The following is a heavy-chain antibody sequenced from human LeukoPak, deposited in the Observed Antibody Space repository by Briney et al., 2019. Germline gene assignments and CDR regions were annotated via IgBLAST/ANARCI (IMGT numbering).Heavy chain of an antibody. CDR1: GDSLSSNNS. J-gene: IGHJ3*02. Sequence: SQTLSLTCAISGDSLSSNNSWNWIRQSPSRGLEWLGRTYYRSKWYNDYVVSVKSRINTNPDTSKNQFSLHLNSVTPEDTAVYYCARGGQGDGYSADEAFDIWGQGTMVTVS. CDR2: TYYRSKWYN. V-gene: IGHV6-1*01. CDR3: ARGGQGDGYSADEAFDI. D-gene: IGHD5-18*01.